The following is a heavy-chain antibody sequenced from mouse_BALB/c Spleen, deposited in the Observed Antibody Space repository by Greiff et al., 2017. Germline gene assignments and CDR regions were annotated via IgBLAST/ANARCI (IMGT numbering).Heavy chain of an antibody. V-gene: IGHV1-63*01. CDR3: AQRGY. CDR1: GYAFTNYW. J-gene: IGHJ2*01. CDR2: IYPGSGNT. Sequence: QVQLQQSGAELVRPGTSVKISCKASGYAFTNYWLGWVKQRPGHGLEWIGDIYPGSGNTYYNEKFKGKATLTADKSSSTAYMQLSRLTSEDSAVYFCAQRGYWGQGTTLTVSS.